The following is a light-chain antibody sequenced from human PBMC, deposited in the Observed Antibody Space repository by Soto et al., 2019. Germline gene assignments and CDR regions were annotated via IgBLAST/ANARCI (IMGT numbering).Light chain of an antibody. J-gene: IGKJ1*01. V-gene: IGKV1-5*03. CDR1: QTISSW. CDR2: KAS. Sequence: DIQMTQSPSTLSGSVGDRFTITCRASQTISSWLAWYQQKPGKAPKLLIYKASTLQSGVPSRFSGSGSGTEFTLTSSSLQPDDFATYYCQHYNSYSEAFGQGTKVDIK. CDR3: QHYNSYSEA.